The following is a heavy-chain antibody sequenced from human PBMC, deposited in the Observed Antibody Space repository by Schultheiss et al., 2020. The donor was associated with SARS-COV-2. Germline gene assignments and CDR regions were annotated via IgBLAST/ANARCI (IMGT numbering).Heavy chain of an antibody. V-gene: IGHV4-59*01. D-gene: IGHD4-17*01. J-gene: IGHJ6*02. CDR1: GGSISSYY. Sequence: SETLSLTCTVSGGSISSYYWSWIRQPPGKGLEWIGYIYYTGSTYYNPSLKSRVTISVDTSKNQFSLKLSSVTAADTAVYYCAREGPDYGDYFSFGMDVWGQGTAVTVSS. CDR3: AREGPDYGDYFSFGMDV. CDR2: IYYTGST.